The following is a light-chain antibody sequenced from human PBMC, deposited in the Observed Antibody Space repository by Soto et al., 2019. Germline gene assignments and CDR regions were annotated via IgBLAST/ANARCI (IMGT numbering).Light chain of an antibody. CDR3: KQRITWPPVT. V-gene: IGKV3-11*01. CDR2: GAF. CDR1: PSVPNY. Sequence: EIALTQSPATLSLSPGDRATLSCRASPSVPNYVAWYQQKPGQAPRLLIYGAFNRATGIPARFSGSGSGADFTLTISSLEPEDFAIYYCKQRITWPPVTFGQGTRLEIK. J-gene: IGKJ5*01.